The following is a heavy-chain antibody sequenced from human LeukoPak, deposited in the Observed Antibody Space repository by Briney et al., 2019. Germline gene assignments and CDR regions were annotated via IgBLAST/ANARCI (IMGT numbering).Heavy chain of an antibody. J-gene: IGHJ4*02. D-gene: IGHD3-22*01. Sequence: GASVKVSCKASGYTFTGYYMHWVRQAPGQGLEWMGWINPNSGGTNYAQKFQGRVTMTRDTSISTAYMELSRLRSDDTAVYYCARVSAESMYYYDSSGYWGLFDYWGQGTLVTVSS. CDR1: GYTFTGYY. CDR3: ARVSAESMYYYDSSGYWGLFDY. V-gene: IGHV1-2*02. CDR2: INPNSGGT.